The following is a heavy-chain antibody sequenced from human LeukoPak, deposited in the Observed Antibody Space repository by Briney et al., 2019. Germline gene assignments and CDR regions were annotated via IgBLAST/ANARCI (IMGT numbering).Heavy chain of an antibody. CDR1: GFTFSSYG. D-gene: IGHD2-15*01. J-gene: IGHJ4*02. CDR2: ISWNSGSI. CDR3: AKDEDR. V-gene: IGHV3-9*01. Sequence: GGSLRLSCAASGFTFSSYGMHWVRQAPGKGLEWVSGISWNSGSIGYADSVKGRFTISRDNAKNSLYLQMNSLRAEDTALYYCAKDEDRWGQGTLVTVSS.